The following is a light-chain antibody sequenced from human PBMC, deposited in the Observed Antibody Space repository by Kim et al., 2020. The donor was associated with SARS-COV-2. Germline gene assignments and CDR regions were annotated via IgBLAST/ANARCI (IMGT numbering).Light chain of an antibody. Sequence: EIVMTQSPATLSVSPGERATLSCRASQSVSDNLAWYQQKPGQPPRLLLYAASTRATGVPVRFSGSESGTEYTLNINDLQSEDSAVYYCQQFYNWPPITFGQGTRLEIK. V-gene: IGKV3-15*01. CDR3: QQFYNWPPIT. CDR1: QSVSDN. CDR2: AAS. J-gene: IGKJ5*01.